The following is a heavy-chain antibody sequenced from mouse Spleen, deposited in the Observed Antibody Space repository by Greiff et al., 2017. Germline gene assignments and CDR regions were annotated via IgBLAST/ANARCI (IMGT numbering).Heavy chain of an antibody. D-gene: IGHD3-2*01. CDR3: ARDGDSSGYGFAY. CDR2: ISYSGST. Sequence: DVKLVESGPGLVKPSQSLSLTCTVTGYSITSDYAWNWIRQFPGNKLEWMGYISYSGSTSYNPSLKSRISITRDTSKNQFFLQLNSVTTEDTATYYCARDGDSSGYGFAYWGQGTLVTVSA. CDR1: GYSITSDYA. V-gene: IGHV3-2*02. J-gene: IGHJ3*01.